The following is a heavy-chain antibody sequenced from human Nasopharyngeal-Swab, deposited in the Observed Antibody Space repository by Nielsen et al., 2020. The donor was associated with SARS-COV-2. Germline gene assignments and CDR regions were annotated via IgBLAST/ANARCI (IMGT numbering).Heavy chain of an antibody. J-gene: IGHJ4*02. D-gene: IGHD4-17*01. CDR1: GGSFSGYY. Sequence: SETLSLTCAVYGGSFSGYYWSWIRQPPGKGLEWIGEINHSGSTNYNPSFKSRVTISVDTSKNQFSLKLSSVTAADTAVYYCARGHDYGDYATYDYWGQGTLVTVSS. CDR3: ARGHDYGDYATYDY. V-gene: IGHV4-34*01. CDR2: INHSGST.